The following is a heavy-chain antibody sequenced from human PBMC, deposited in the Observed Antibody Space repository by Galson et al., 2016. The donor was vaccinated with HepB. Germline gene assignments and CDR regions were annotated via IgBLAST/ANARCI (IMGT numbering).Heavy chain of an antibody. CDR2: IMPIVGTA. V-gene: IGHV1-69*06. CDR3: SRGGRGLGELTFSVRYFEY. CDR1: GGTLSSYG. D-gene: IGHD3-16*01. J-gene: IGHJ4*02. Sequence: SVKVSCKASGGTLSSYGIAWVRQAPGQGLEWIVDIMPIVGTANYAQNFLGRVAITADKSATTAQMELSRLRSEDTAIYYCSRGGRGLGELTFSVRYFEYWGQGTLGTASS.